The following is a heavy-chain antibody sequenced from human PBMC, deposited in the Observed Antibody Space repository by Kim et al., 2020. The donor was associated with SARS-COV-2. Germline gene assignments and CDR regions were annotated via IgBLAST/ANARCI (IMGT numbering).Heavy chain of an antibody. J-gene: IGHJ6*02. V-gene: IGHV4-34*01. D-gene: IGHD2-2*01. CDR3: ARESGVPAAIPYYYGMDV. CDR1: GGSFSGYY. Sequence: SETLSLTCAVYGGSFSGYYWSWIRQPPGKGLEWIGEINHSGSTNYNPSLKSRVTISVDTSKNQFSLKLSSVTAADTAVYYCARESGVPAAIPYYYGMDVWGQGTTVTVSS. CDR2: INHSGST.